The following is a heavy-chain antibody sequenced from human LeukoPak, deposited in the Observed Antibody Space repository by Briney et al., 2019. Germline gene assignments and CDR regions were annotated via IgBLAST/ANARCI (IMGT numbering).Heavy chain of an antibody. D-gene: IGHD3-3*02. Sequence: GESLQISCKGSGYSFTSYWIGWVRQLPGKGLGWMGIIYPGDSDTRYSPSFQGQVTISADKSISTAYLQWSSLKASDTAMYFCARHSDLAWSSDNWGQGTLVTVSS. V-gene: IGHV5-51*01. J-gene: IGHJ4*02. CDR1: GYSFTSYW. CDR3: ARHSDLAWSSDN. CDR2: IYPGDSDT.